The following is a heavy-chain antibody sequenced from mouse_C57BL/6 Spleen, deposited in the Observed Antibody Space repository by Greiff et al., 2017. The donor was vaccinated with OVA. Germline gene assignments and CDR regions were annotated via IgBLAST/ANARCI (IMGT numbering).Heavy chain of an antibody. CDR2: ISSGSSTI. CDR3: ARRDYATGAWFAY. Sequence: EVKLVESGGGLVKPGGSLKLSCAASGFTFSDYGMHWVRQAPEKGLEWVAYISSGSSTIYYADTVKGRFTISRDNAKNTLFLQMTSLRSEDTAMYYCARRDYATGAWFAYWGQGTLVTVSA. V-gene: IGHV5-17*01. D-gene: IGHD2-4*01. J-gene: IGHJ3*01. CDR1: GFTFSDYG.